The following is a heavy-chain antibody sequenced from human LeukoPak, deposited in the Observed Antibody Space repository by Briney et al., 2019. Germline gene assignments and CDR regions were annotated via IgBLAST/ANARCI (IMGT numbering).Heavy chain of an antibody. D-gene: IGHD4-17*01. CDR3: ARELYGDLGDWFDP. J-gene: IGHJ5*02. CDR1: GGSFSGYY. Sequence: SETLSLTCAVYGGSFSGYYWSWIRQPPGKGLEWIGEINHSGSTNYNPSLKSRVTISVDTSKNQFSLKLSSVTAADTAVYYCARELYGDLGDWFDPWGQGTLVTVSS. CDR2: INHSGST. V-gene: IGHV4-34*01.